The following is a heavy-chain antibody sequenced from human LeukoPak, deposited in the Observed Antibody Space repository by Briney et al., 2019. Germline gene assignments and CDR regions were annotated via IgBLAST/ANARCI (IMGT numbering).Heavy chain of an antibody. CDR2: IYHSGST. CDR3: ARGDYDILTGSTLNWFDP. D-gene: IGHD3-9*01. J-gene: IGHJ5*02. V-gene: IGHV4-30-2*01. Sequence: TLSLTCXVSGGSXSSGGYSWSWIRQPQGKGLEWIVNIYHSGSTYYNPSLKSRVTISVDRSKNQFSLKLSSVTAADTAVYYCARGDYDILTGSTLNWFDPWGQGTLVTVSS. CDR1: GGSXSSGGYS.